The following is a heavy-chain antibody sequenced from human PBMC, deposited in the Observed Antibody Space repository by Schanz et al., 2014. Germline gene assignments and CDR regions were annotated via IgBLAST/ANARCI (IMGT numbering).Heavy chain of an antibody. CDR2: ISDSGDTA. V-gene: IGHV3-23*04. CDR3: AKGPYYYYYMDV. J-gene: IGHJ6*03. Sequence: EVQLVESGGGLVQPGGSLRLSCTASGFTFSDYWMSWVRQAPGKGLEWVSLISDSGDTAYYADSVKGRFTISRDNFKGALYLQMSSLRAEDTAVYYCAKGPYYYYYMDVWGNGTTVTVSS. CDR1: GFTFSDYW.